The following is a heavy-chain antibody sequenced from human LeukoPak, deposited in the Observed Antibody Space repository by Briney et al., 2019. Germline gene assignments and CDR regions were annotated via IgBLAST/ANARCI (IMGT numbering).Heavy chain of an antibody. CDR2: ISGSSGII. CDR3: AKQLGYCSDGSCYFPY. J-gene: IGHJ4*02. D-gene: IGHD2-15*01. V-gene: IGHV3-48*01. Sequence: SXXXXXXXXXFXXSSYSMNWVRQXPGXGLEGISYISGSSGIIKYADSVKGRFTISRDNAQNSLYLQMNSLRAEDTAVYYCAKQLGYCSDGSCYFPYWGQGTLVTVTS. CDR1: XFXXSSYS.